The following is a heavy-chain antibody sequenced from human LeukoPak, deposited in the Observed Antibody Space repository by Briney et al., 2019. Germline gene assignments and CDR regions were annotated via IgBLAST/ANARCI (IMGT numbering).Heavy chain of an antibody. V-gene: IGHV4-34*01. J-gene: IGHJ4*02. CDR1: GGSFSGYY. D-gene: IGHD6-13*01. CDR3: ARGRGAAVDY. Sequence: SETLSLICAVYGGSFSGYYWSWIRQPPGKGLEWIGEINHSGSTNYNPSLKSRVTISVDTSKNQFSLKLSSVTAADTAVYYCARGRGAAVDYWGQGTLVTVSS. CDR2: INHSGST.